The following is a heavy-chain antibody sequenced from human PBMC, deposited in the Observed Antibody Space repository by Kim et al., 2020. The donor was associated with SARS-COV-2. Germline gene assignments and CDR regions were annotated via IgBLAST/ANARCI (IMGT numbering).Heavy chain of an antibody. D-gene: IGHD3-3*01. CDR2: ISGSGRTT. J-gene: IGHJ4*02. V-gene: IGHV3-23*01. Sequence: GGSLRLSCAATGFTFSDYAMSWVRQAPGKGLEWVSLISGSGRTTHYVDSVKGRFTISRDNSKNRLYLQMNSLKAEDTAIYYCAKDRPGEVGFGPLAYWGQGSLVTVSS. CDR3: AKDRPGEVGFGPLAY. CDR1: GFTFSDYA.